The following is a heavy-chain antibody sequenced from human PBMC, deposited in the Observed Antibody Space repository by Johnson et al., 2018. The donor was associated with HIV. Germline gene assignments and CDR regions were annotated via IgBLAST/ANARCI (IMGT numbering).Heavy chain of an antibody. V-gene: IGHV3-13*01. CDR2: IGTAGDT. Sequence: VQLVESGGGLVQPGGSLRLSCAASGFTFSSYDMHWVRQATGKGLEWVSAIGTAGDTYYPGSVKGRFTISRENAKNSLYLQMNSLRAEDTAVYYCTARPYSDSWYVAFDIWGQGTMVTVSS. CDR1: GFTFSSYD. CDR3: TARPYSDSWYVAFDI. D-gene: IGHD6-13*01. J-gene: IGHJ3*02.